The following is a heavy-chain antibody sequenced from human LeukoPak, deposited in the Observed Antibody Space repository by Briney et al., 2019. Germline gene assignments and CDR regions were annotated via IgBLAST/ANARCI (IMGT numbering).Heavy chain of an antibody. CDR2: INPNSGGT. CDR1: GYTFTGYY. CDR3: ARDYDILTGISSSPNY. D-gene: IGHD3-9*01. V-gene: IGHV1-2*02. Sequence: ASVKVSCKASGYTFTGYYMHWVRQAPGQGLEWRGWINPNSGGTNYAQKFQGRVTMTRDTSISTAYMELSRLRSDDTAVYYCARDYDILTGISSSPNYWGQGTLVTVSS. J-gene: IGHJ4*02.